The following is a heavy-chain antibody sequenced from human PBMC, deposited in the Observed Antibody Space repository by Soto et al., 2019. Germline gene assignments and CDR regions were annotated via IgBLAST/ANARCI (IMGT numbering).Heavy chain of an antibody. CDR2: ISGSGGST. CDR1: GFTFSSYA. CDR3: ATGTFNFDS. V-gene: IGHV3-23*01. Sequence: GGSLRLSCAVSGFTFSSYAMSWVRQAPGKGLEWVSSISGSGGSTYYADSVKGRFIISRDNSKSTLYLQMNSLRAEDTAVYYCATGTFNFDSWGQGTLVTVSS. J-gene: IGHJ4*02.